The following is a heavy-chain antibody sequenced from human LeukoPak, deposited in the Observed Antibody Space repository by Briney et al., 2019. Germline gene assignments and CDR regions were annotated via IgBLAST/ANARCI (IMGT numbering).Heavy chain of an antibody. V-gene: IGHV4-34*01. J-gene: IGHJ5*02. D-gene: IGHD3-16*01. Sequence: KPSETLSLTCAVYGGSFSGYYWSWIRQPPGKGLEWIGEINHSGSTNYNPSLKSRVTISVDTSKNQFSLKLSSVTAADTAVYYCARGLGMITFGGVRTRGNWFDPWGQGTLVTVSS. CDR3: ARGLGMITFGGVRTRGNWFDP. CDR1: GGSFSGYY. CDR2: INHSGST.